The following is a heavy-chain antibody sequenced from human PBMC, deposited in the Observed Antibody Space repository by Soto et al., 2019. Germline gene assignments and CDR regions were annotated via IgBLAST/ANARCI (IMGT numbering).Heavy chain of an antibody. D-gene: IGHD2-15*01. V-gene: IGHV3-23*01. CDR2: LSGSGGST. Sequence: GGSLRLSCAASGFTFSSYAMSWVRQAPGKGLEWVSGLSGSGGSTYYADSVKGRFTISRDNSKNTLYLQMNSLRAEDTAVYYCAKAQKSLHVVVVRYFDFWGQGTLVTVSS. CDR1: GFTFSSYA. CDR3: AKAQKSLHVVVVRYFDF. J-gene: IGHJ4*02.